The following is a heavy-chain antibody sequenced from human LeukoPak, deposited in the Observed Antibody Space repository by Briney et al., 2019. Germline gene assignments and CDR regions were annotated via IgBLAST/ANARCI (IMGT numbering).Heavy chain of an antibody. Sequence: GGSLRLSCAASGFTFSSYGMQWVRQAPGKGLEWVAVIWYGGSNKYYADSVKGRFTISRDNSKNTLYLQMNSLRAEDTAVYYCAKEDYSSSFDYWGQGTLVTVSS. J-gene: IGHJ4*02. CDR1: GFTFSSYG. D-gene: IGHD4-11*01. CDR2: IWYGGSNK. CDR3: AKEDYSSSFDY. V-gene: IGHV3-30*02.